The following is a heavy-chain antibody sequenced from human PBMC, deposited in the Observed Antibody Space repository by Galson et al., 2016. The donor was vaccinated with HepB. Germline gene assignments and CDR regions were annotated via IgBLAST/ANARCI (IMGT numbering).Heavy chain of an antibody. CDR1: DGSVSHGSYY. CDR3: ARGGRDDAFDI. Sequence: LSLTCTVSDGSVSHGSYYWSWIRQPPGKGLEWIGNIYYSGSTNYNPSLKSRVTISIDTSKNQFSLKLSSVTAADTAVYYCARGGRDDAFDIWGQGTMATVSS. J-gene: IGHJ3*02. V-gene: IGHV4-61*01. CDR2: IYYSGST.